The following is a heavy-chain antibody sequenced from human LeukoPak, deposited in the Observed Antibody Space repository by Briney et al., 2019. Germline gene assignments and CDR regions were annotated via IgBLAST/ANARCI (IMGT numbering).Heavy chain of an antibody. Sequence: GGSLRLSCAASGFTFSTYNMNWVRQAPGKGLEWVSYISSSGSTIYYADSVKGRFTISRDNAKNSLYLQMNSLRAEDTAVYYCARSYPTFYDSSGPRAFDIWGQGTMVTVSS. V-gene: IGHV3-48*04. CDR3: ARSYPTFYDSSGPRAFDI. CDR1: GFTFSTYN. CDR2: ISSSGSTI. D-gene: IGHD3-22*01. J-gene: IGHJ3*02.